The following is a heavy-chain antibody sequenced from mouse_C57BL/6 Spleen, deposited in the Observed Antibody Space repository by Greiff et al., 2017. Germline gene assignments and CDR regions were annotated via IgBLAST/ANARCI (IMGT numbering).Heavy chain of an antibody. CDR3: AREDYGSPFYFDY. V-gene: IGHV5-16*01. D-gene: IGHD1-1*01. Sequence: EVKLVESEGGLVQPGSSMKLSCTASGFTFSDYYMAWVRQVPEKGLEWVANINYDGSSTYYLDSLKSRFIISRDNAKDILYLQMSSLKSEDTATYYCAREDYGSPFYFDYWGQGTTLTVSS. CDR2: INYDGSST. J-gene: IGHJ2*01. CDR1: GFTFSDYY.